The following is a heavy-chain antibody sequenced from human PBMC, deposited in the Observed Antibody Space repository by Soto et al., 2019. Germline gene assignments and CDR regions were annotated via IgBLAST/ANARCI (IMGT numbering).Heavy chain of an antibody. D-gene: IGHD1-1*01. CDR2: ISGYNGNT. CDR3: AREYSTDPYFDY. Sequence: QVQLVQSGTEVKKPGASVKVSCKASGYTFTNYGISWVRQAPGQGLEWMGWISGYNGNTNYAQRLQGRVTMTTDTSTMTAYMDLRSLRSDDTAVYYCAREYSTDPYFDYWGQGTLVTVYS. J-gene: IGHJ4*02. CDR1: GYTFTNYG. V-gene: IGHV1-18*04.